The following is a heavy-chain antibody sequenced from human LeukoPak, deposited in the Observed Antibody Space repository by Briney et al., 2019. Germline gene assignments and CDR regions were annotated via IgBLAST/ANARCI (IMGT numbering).Heavy chain of an antibody. CDR2: INSDASST. CDR3: AVSGDGHNYFDY. V-gene: IGHV3-74*01. D-gene: IGHD5-24*01. J-gene: IGHJ4*02. Sequence: PGGSLRLSCAASGFTFTTYVMSWVRQAPGKGLVWVSRINSDASSTSYADSVKGRFTISRDNAKSTLYLQMNSLRAEDTAVYYCAVSGDGHNYFDYWGQGTLVTVSS. CDR1: GFTFTTYV.